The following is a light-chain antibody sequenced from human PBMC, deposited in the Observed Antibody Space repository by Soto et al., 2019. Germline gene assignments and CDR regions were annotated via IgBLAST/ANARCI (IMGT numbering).Light chain of an antibody. CDR3: QQYNNGPLT. Sequence: YQAIRSASRGGRAKISVGASQSISDTLAWYQQKPGQAPRLLIYGASTRATGIPARFSGSQSGTQFTPAVSTLLPDDFAVHSCQQYNNGPLTFRGGTKVDIK. CDR2: GAS. V-gene: IGKV3D-15*01. CDR1: QSISDT. J-gene: IGKJ4*01.